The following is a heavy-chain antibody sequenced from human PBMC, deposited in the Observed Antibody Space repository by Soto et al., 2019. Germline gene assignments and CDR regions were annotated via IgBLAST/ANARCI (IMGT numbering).Heavy chain of an antibody. CDR3: ARGSGPNDAFDI. Sequence: PSETLSLTCVVSGGSLSSYYWSWIRQPPGKGLEWIGYIYYSGSTNYNPSLKSRVTISVDTSKNQFSLKLSSVTAADTAVYYCARGSGPNDAFDIWGQGTMVTVSS. D-gene: IGHD2-15*01. CDR2: IYYSGST. V-gene: IGHV4-59*01. CDR1: GGSLSSYY. J-gene: IGHJ3*02.